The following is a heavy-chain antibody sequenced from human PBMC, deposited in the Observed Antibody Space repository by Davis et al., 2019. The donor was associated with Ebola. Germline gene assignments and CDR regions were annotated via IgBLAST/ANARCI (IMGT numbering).Heavy chain of an antibody. CDR1: RLTFSSYA. D-gene: IGHD2-21*01. CDR2: ISSSSSYI. CDR3: ARGPRWGGEVYNDY. V-gene: IGHV3-21*01. J-gene: IGHJ4*02. Sequence: GGSLRLSCAASRLTFSSYAMNWVRQAPGKGLEWVSSISSSSSYIYYADSVKGRFTISRDNAKNSLYLQMNSLRAEDTAVYYCARGPRWGGEVYNDYWGQGTLVTVSS.